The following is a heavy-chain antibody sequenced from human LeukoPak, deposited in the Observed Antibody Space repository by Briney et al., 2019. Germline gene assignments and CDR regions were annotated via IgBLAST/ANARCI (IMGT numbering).Heavy chain of an antibody. Sequence: PGGSLRLSRAASGFTVSSNYMSWVRQAPGKGLEWVSVIYSGGSTYYADSVKGRFTISRDNSKNTLYLQMNSLRAEDTAVYYCATEIAVAGTGNWFDPWGQGTLVTVSS. CDR2: IYSGGST. V-gene: IGHV3-53*01. J-gene: IGHJ5*02. CDR1: GFTVSSNY. CDR3: ATEIAVAGTGNWFDP. D-gene: IGHD6-19*01.